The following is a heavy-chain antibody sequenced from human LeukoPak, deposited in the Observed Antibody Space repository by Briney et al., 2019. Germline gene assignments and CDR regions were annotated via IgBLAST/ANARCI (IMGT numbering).Heavy chain of an antibody. V-gene: IGHV1-18*01. J-gene: IGHJ1*01. Sequence: ASVKVSCKASGYTFNSFGINWVRQAPGQGLEWMGWISAYNGNTNYAQHLQDRVTMTTDRSTNTAYMELRSLRSDDTAVYYCVRGSPLRPKYFIHWGQGTLVTVFS. CDR2: ISAYNGNT. CDR3: VRGSPLRPKYFIH. CDR1: GYTFNSFG. D-gene: IGHD2/OR15-2a*01.